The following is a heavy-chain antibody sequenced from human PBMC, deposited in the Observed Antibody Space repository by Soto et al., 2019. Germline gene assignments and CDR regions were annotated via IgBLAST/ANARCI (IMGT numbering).Heavy chain of an antibody. J-gene: IGHJ4*02. V-gene: IGHV3-30*04. Sequence: QVQVVESGGGVVQPGRSLRLSCAASGFTFSRYPIHWVRQAPGKGLEWVAVISRDGTNKYYVDSVKGRFTISRDNSRNTLYLQMNSLRHEDAAVYYCARSRSGAVADSFDFWGQGTLVTVSS. CDR1: GFTFSRYP. CDR3: ARSRSGAVADSFDF. D-gene: IGHD3-10*01. CDR2: ISRDGTNK.